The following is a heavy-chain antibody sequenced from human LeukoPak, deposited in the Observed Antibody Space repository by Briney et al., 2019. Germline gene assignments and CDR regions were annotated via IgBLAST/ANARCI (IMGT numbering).Heavy chain of an antibody. V-gene: IGHV3-15*01. Sequence: GGSLRLSCAASGFTFSNAWMSWVRQAPGKGLEWVGRIKGKTDGGTTDYAAPVKGRFTISRDDSKNTLYRQMNSLKTEDTAVYYCTTDGAPYYDILTGYYPRLYWGQGTLVTVSS. J-gene: IGHJ4*02. D-gene: IGHD3-9*01. CDR3: TTDGAPYYDILTGYYPRLY. CDR2: IKGKTDGGTT. CDR1: GFTFSNAW.